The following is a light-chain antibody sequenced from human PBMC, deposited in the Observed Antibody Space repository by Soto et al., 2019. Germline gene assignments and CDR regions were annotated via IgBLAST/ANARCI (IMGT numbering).Light chain of an antibody. Sequence: EIVLTQSPATLSLSPGERATLSCRASQSVSSSLVWSQQKPGQAPRLLIYDASNRATGIPARFSGSGSGTEFTLTISSLQSEDFAVYYCQQYNKWPPLTFGQGTRLE. CDR3: QQYNKWPPLT. CDR1: QSVSSS. J-gene: IGKJ5*01. CDR2: DAS. V-gene: IGKV3-11*01.